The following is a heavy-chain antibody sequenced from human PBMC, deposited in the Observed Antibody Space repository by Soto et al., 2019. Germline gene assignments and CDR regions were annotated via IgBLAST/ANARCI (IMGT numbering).Heavy chain of an antibody. CDR2: IYSGGST. J-gene: IGHJ4*02. CDR3: ARGRVTSGYGVPKYYFDY. V-gene: IGHV3-53*01. Sequence: GGSLRLSCAASGFTVSSDYMSWDRQAPGKGLEWVSVIYSGGSTYYADSVKGRFTISRDNSKNTLYLQMNSLRAEDTAVYYCARGRVTSGYGVPKYYFDYWGQGTLVTVSS. CDR1: GFTVSSDY. D-gene: IGHD5-12*01.